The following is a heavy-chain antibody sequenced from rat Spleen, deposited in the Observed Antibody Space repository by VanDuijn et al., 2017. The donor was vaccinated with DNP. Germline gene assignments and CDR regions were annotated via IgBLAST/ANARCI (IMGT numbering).Heavy chain of an antibody. V-gene: IGHV5-25*01. CDR3: AKPWFGGFDY. D-gene: IGHD1-12*03. Sequence: EVHLVESGGGLVQPGRSLKISCAASGFTFSDYDMAWVRQAPTKGLEWLAAINTDGVVTYYRRSVRGRFTVSRDNRKSFLYLQMDSLRSEDTATYYCAKPWFGGFDYWGQGVMVTVSP. CDR1: GFTFSDYD. J-gene: IGHJ2*01. CDR2: INTDGVVT.